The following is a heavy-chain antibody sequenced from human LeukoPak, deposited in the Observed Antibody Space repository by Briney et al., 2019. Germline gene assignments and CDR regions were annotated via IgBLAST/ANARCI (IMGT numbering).Heavy chain of an antibody. CDR3: AREIIAQNAFDI. V-gene: IGHV1-69*04. CDR2: IIPILGIA. D-gene: IGHD3-16*02. CDR1: GGTFSSYA. Sequence: ASVKVSCKASGGTFSSYAISWVRQAPGQGLEWMGRIIPILGIANYAQKFQGRVTMTRDTSTSTVYMELSSLRSEDTAVYYCAREIIAQNAFDIWGQGTMVTVSS. J-gene: IGHJ3*02.